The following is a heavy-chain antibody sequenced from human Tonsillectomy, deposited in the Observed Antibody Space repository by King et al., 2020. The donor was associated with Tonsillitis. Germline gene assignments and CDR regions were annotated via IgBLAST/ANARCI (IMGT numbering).Heavy chain of an antibody. CDR2: INHSGST. V-gene: IGHV4-34*01. J-gene: IGHJ3*02. CDR3: AREPTTVTTRAFDI. D-gene: IGHD4-17*01. Sequence: VQLQQWGAGLLKPSETLSLTCAVYGGSFSGYYWSWIRQPPGKGLEWIGEINHSGSTKYNPSLKIRVTISVDTSKNQFSLKRSSVTAADTAVYYCAREPTTVTTRAFDIWGQGTMVTVFS. CDR1: GGSFSGYY.